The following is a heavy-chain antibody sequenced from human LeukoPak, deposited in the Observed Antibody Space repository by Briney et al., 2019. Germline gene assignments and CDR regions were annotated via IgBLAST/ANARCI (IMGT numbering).Heavy chain of an antibody. CDR1: GFTFSSYA. CDR3: AKDIVVVPAASDAFDI. CDR2: ISGSSGST. V-gene: IGHV3-23*01. J-gene: IGHJ3*02. Sequence: GGSLRLSCAASGFTFSSYAMTWVRQAPGKGLEWVSSISGSSGSTSYVDSVKGRFSISRDNSKNTLYLQMNSLRAEDTAVYYCAKDIVVVPAASDAFDIWGQGTMVTVSS. D-gene: IGHD2-2*01.